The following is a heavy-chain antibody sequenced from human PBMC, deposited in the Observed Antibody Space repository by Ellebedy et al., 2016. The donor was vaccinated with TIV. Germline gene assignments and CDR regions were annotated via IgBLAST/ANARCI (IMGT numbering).Heavy chain of an antibody. CDR1: GGTFSSYA. J-gene: IGHJ4*02. CDR3: ATFVAGAGEFDH. V-gene: IGHV1-69*06. D-gene: IGHD6-19*01. CDR2: IIPSLGLGTV. Sequence: AASVKVSCKSSGGTFSSYAITWVRHAPGQGLEWMGGIIPSLGLGTVKIVQKFQDRVTISADISTSTTYMDLIRLTSDDTAGYYCATFVAGAGEFDHWGQGTLVTVSS.